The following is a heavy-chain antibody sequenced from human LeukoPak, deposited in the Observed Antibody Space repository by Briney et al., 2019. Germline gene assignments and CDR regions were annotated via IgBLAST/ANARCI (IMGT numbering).Heavy chain of an antibody. CDR2: ILGGGGT. J-gene: IGHJ3*01. D-gene: IGHD4-17*01. CDR3: GQDPNGNYIGAFDF. CDR1: GLIFHNYA. Sequence: PGGSLRLSCAASGLIFHNYAVVWIRRAPGKGPEWVSAILGGGGTFYADAVKGRFTISRDNSKNTLYLQMNSLRAEDTATYYCGQDPNGNYIGAFDFWGRGTMVTVSS. V-gene: IGHV3-23*01.